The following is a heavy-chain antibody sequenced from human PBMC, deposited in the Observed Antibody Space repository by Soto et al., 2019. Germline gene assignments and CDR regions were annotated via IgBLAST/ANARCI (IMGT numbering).Heavy chain of an antibody. D-gene: IGHD2-2*01. CDR3: ARWDIVVVPAAAYYYYYGMDV. CDR1: GYSFTSYW. CDR2: IDPSDSYT. V-gene: IGHV5-10-1*01. J-gene: IGHJ6*02. Sequence: PGEYLKISCKGSGYSFTSYWISWVRQMPGKGLEWMGRIDPSDSYTNYSPSFQGHVTISADKSISTAYLQWSSLKASDTAMYYCARWDIVVVPAAAYYYYYGMDVWGQGTTVTVSS.